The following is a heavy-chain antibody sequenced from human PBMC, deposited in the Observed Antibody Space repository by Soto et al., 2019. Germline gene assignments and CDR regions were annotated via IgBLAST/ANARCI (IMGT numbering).Heavy chain of an antibody. J-gene: IGHJ4*02. V-gene: IGHV3-23*01. D-gene: IGHD6-19*01. CDR3: AKDRGSGGIVAGTPDY. CDR1: GFTFSSYA. Sequence: EVQLLESGGGLGQPGGSLRLSCAASGFTFSSYAMTWVRQAPGQGLEWVASISGSGGTTNYADSVKGRFTISRNSSQNTLYLQMNGLRAEDTALYYCAKDRGSGGIVAGTPDYWGQGTLVTVSS. CDR2: ISGSGGTT.